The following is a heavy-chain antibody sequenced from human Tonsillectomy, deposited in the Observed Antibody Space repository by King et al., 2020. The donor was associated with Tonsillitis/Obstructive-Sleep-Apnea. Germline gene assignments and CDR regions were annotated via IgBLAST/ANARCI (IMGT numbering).Heavy chain of an antibody. V-gene: IGHV4-59*01. Sequence: QLQESGPGLVKPSETLSLTCSVSGGSISNYYWSWIRQPPGKGLEWIGFIYYSGSTNYNPSLENRVTISVDTSKNQFSLKLSSVTAADTAVYYCATDGCLQTLTGRWGYMDVWGKGTTVTVSS. CDR1: GGSISNYY. J-gene: IGHJ6*03. D-gene: IGHD5/OR15-5a*01. CDR3: ATDGCLQTLTGRWGYMDV. CDR2: IYYSGST.